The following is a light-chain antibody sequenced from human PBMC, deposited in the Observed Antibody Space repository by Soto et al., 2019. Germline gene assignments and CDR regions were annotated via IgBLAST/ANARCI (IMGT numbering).Light chain of an antibody. CDR1: SSNIGSNT. V-gene: IGLV1-44*01. CDR3: AAWDDILNGYV. Sequence: QSALAQPPSTSATPGQRVTISCSGSSSNIGSNTVNWYQQLPGTAPKLLIYSSNQRPSGVPDRFSGSKSGTSASLAISGLQSEDGADYYCAAWDDILNGYVFGAGTRSPS. CDR2: SSN. J-gene: IGLJ1*01.